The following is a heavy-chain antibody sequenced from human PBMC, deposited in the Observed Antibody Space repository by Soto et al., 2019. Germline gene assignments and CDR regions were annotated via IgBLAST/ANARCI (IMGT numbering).Heavy chain of an antibody. J-gene: IGHJ4*02. CDR1: GGFFSGYY. CDR2: INHSGST. Sequence: SETLSLTCAVYGGFFSGYYWSWIRQPPGKGLEWIGEINHSGSTNYNPSLKSRVTISVDTSKNQFSLKLSSVTAADTAVYYCARRRYGDLTDYWGQGTLVTVS. V-gene: IGHV4-34*01. CDR3: ARRRYGDLTDY. D-gene: IGHD4-17*01.